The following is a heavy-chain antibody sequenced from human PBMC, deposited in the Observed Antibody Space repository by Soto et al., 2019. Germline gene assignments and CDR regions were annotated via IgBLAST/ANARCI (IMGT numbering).Heavy chain of an antibody. CDR3: AKFPRYYDSSAY. CDR2: ISGSGGST. Sequence: GGSLSSYSASTSVTFSRYAISWVRQAPGKGLEWVSAISGSGGSTYYADSVKGRFTISRDNSKNTLYLQMNSLRAEDTAVYYCAKFPRYYDSSAYWGQATLVTVSS. CDR1: SVTFSRYA. J-gene: IGHJ4*02. D-gene: IGHD3-22*01. V-gene: IGHV3-23*01.